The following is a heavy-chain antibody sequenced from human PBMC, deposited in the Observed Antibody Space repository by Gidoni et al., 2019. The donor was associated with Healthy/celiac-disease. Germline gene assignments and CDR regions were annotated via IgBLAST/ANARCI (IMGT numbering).Heavy chain of an antibody. D-gene: IGHD4-17*01. CDR2: IWYDGSNK. V-gene: IGHV3-33*01. CDR1: GFTFSSYG. J-gene: IGHJ3*02. Sequence: QVQLVESGGGVVQPGRSLRLSCAASGFTFSSYGMHWVRQAPGKGLEWVAVIWYDGSNKYYADSVKGRFTISRDNSKNTLYLQMNSLRAEDTAVYYCARDFKGLTVTGDAFDIWGQGTMVTVSS. CDR3: ARDFKGLTVTGDAFDI.